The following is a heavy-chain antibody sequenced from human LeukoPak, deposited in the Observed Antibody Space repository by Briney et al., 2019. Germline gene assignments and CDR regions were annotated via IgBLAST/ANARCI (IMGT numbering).Heavy chain of an antibody. J-gene: IGHJ4*02. D-gene: IGHD6-13*01. CDR2: ITHGGST. V-gene: IGHV4-34*01. Sequence: SETLSLTCAVYGGSFSGYYWSWIRQPPGKGLEWIGEITHGGSTNYNPSLKSRVTISVDTSKYQFSLEFNSVTAADTAVYYCARGGWHSSSWYFEYWGQGTLVTVSS. CDR1: GGSFSGYY. CDR3: ARGGWHSSSWYFEY.